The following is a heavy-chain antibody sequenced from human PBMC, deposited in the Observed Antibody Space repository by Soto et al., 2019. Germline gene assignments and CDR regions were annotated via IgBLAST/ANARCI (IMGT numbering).Heavy chain of an antibody. D-gene: IGHD2-15*01. CDR3: ARGLGLGYCSGGSCYSLDY. CDR1: GGTFSSYA. J-gene: IGHJ4*02. Sequence: QVQLVQSGAEVKKPGSSVKVSCKASGGTFSSYAISWVRQAPGQGLEWMGGIIPIFGTANYAQKFQGRVTITADEXXSXAXXELSSLRSEDTAVYYCARGLGLGYCSGGSCYSLDYWGQGTLVTVSS. CDR2: IIPIFGTA. V-gene: IGHV1-69*12.